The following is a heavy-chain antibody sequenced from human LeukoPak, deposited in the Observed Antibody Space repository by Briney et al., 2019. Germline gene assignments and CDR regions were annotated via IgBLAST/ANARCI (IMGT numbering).Heavy chain of an antibody. CDR2: IIPIFGTA. CDR3: ARRYSYPDAFDI. J-gene: IGHJ3*02. D-gene: IGHD5-18*01. V-gene: IGHV1-69*05. CDR1: GGTFSSYA. Sequence: SVKVSCKASGGTFSSYAISWVRQAPGQGLEWMGGIIPIFGTANYAQKFQGRVTITTDESTSTAYMELSSLRSEDTAVYYCARRYSYPDAFDIWGQGTMVTVSS.